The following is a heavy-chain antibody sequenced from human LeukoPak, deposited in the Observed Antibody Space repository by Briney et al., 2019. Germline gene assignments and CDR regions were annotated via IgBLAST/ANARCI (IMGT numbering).Heavy chain of an antibody. CDR2: ISSSGSTI. J-gene: IGHJ5*02. CDR3: ARLRTNWNGVAGRWFDP. V-gene: IGHV3-48*03. D-gene: IGHD1-1*01. CDR1: GFTFSSYE. Sequence: PGGALRLSCAASGFTFSSYEMNWVRQARGKGLEGVGYISSSGSTIYYADSVKGRFTISRDNAKNSLYLQMNSQRAEDTAVYYGARLRTNWNGVAGRWFDPWGQGTLVTVSS.